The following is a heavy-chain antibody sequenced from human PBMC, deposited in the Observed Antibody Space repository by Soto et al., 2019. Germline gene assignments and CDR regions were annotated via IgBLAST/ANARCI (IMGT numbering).Heavy chain of an antibody. CDR3: ASMVRGVISHFDY. CDR1: GFTFSSYS. CDR2: ISSSSSYI. D-gene: IGHD3-10*01. Sequence: GGSLRLSCAASGFTFSSYSMNWVRQAPGKGLEWVSSISSSSSYIYYADSVKGRFTISRDNAKNSLYLQMNSLRAEDTAVYYCASMVRGVISHFDYWGQGTLVTVSS. J-gene: IGHJ4*02. V-gene: IGHV3-21*01.